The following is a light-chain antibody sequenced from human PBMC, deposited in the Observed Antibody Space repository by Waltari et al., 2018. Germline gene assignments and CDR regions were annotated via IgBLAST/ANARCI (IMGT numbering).Light chain of an antibody. CDR3: LLSYSGSRWV. Sequence: QAVVTQEPSLTVSPGGTVTLTCGSSTGAVTSGHYPYWFQQKPGQAPRTLIYNTTNTHSCTPARVSGSLLGGKAALTLSGAQPEDEAEYYCLLSYSGSRWVFGGGTRLTVL. J-gene: IGLJ3*02. CDR1: TGAVTSGHY. V-gene: IGLV7-46*01. CDR2: NTT.